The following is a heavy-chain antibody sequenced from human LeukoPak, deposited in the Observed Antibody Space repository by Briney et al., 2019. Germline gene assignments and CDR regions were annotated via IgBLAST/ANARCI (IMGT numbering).Heavy chain of an antibody. CDR2: IRPGGDAT. V-gene: IGHV3-23*01. CDR1: GFTFSNYA. D-gene: IGHD6-19*01. CDR3: ARVGAGYNSDWAFDI. Sequence: PGGSLRLSCAAAGFTFSNYAMSWVRQAPGRGLEWVSAIRPGGDATYYADSVKGRFTISRDNSKNTLYLQMNSLRAEDTAVYYCARVGAGYNSDWAFDIWGQGTMVTVSS. J-gene: IGHJ3*02.